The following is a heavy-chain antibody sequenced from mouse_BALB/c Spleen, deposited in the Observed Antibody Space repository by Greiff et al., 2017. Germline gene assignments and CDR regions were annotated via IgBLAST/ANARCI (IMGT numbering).Heavy chain of an antibody. D-gene: IGHD1-1*01. CDR3: ARNYYDGSSYNSFDY. CDR1: GFTFSSFG. V-gene: IGHV5-17*02. J-gene: IGHJ2*01. CDR2: ISSGSSTI. Sequence: EVQLVESGGGLVQPGGSRKLSCAASGFTFSSFGMHWVRQAPEKGLEWVAYISSGSSTIYYADTVKGRFTISRDNPKNTLFLQMTSLRSEDTAMYYCARNYYDGSSYNSFDYWGQGTTLTVSS.